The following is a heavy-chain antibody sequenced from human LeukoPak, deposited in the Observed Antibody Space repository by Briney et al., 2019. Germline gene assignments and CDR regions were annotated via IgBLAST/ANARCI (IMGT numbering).Heavy chain of an antibody. D-gene: IGHD5-18*01. CDR1: GGSMIRNTYY. CDR3: ARHGGGYSYGPLDY. Sequence: SETLSLTCFVSGGSMIRNTYYWAWIRQPPGKGLEWIGSIYYSGSTYYNSSLQSRVTISIDTSKNHFSLNLTSVTASDTAVYYCARHGGGYSYGPLDYWGQGTPVTVPS. V-gene: IGHV4-39*01. J-gene: IGHJ4*02. CDR2: IYYSGST.